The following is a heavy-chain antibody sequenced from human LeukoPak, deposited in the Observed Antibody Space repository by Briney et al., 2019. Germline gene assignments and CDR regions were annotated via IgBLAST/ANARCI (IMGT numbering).Heavy chain of an antibody. CDR1: GGSISSGDYN. CDR3: ARRVVAATYWFDP. Sequence: PSQTLSLTCTVSGGSISSGDYNWVWIRQPPGKGLEWIGYIYYSGSTYYNPSLKSRVTISVDTSKNQFSLKLSSVTAADTAVYYCARRVVAATYWFDPWGQGTLVTVSS. D-gene: IGHD2-15*01. V-gene: IGHV4-30-4*08. J-gene: IGHJ5*02. CDR2: IYYSGST.